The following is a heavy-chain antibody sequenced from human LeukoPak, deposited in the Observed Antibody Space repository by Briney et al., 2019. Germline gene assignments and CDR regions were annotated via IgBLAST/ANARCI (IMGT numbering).Heavy chain of an antibody. D-gene: IGHD1-26*01. J-gene: IGHJ3*02. Sequence: PGGSLRLSCATSGFIFNSYGMHWVRQAPGKGLEWVAVIWYDGSNEYYGDSVKGRFTISRDNSKNTLYLQMNSLRAEDTAVYYCARAGSGSHPKELGAFDIWGQGTVVIVSS. CDR2: IWYDGSNE. CDR3: ARAGSGSHPKELGAFDI. V-gene: IGHV3-33*01. CDR1: GFIFNSYG.